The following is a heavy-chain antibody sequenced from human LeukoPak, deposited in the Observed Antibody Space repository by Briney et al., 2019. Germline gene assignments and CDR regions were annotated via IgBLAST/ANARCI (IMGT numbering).Heavy chain of an antibody. Sequence: SQTLSLTCTVSGDSISSGSYYWSWIRQPAGKGLEWIGRIYTSGTTNYNPSLKSRVTMSLHTSKNQFSLKLSSVTAADTAVYYCARGRVYMDVWGKGTTVTISS. CDR2: IYTSGTT. V-gene: IGHV4-61*02. J-gene: IGHJ6*03. CDR3: ARGRVYMDV. CDR1: GDSISSGSYY.